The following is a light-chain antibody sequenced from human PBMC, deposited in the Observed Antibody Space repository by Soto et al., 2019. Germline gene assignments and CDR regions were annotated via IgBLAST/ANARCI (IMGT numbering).Light chain of an antibody. Sequence: EIVLTQSPATLSLSPGERATLSCRASQSVSSYFAWYQQKPGQAPRLLIYDASNRATGIPARFSGSGSGTDFTLTISSLQSEDFAVYYCQQYNNWPPLTFGGGTKVEIK. CDR1: QSVSSY. J-gene: IGKJ4*01. CDR3: QQYNNWPPLT. V-gene: IGKV3-11*01. CDR2: DAS.